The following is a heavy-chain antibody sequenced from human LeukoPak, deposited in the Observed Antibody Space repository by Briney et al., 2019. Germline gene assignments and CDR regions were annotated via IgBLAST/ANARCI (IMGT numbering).Heavy chain of an antibody. D-gene: IGHD6-19*01. V-gene: IGHV3-9*01. J-gene: IGHJ4*02. CDR3: AKGRSGWYPDY. CDR1: GFTFDDYA. Sequence: SGGSLRLSCAASGFTFDDYAMHWVRQAPGKGLEWVSGISWNSGSIGYADSVKGRFTISRDNAKNSLYLQMNSLRAEDTALYYCAKGRSGWYPDYWGQGTLVTVPS. CDR2: ISWNSGSI.